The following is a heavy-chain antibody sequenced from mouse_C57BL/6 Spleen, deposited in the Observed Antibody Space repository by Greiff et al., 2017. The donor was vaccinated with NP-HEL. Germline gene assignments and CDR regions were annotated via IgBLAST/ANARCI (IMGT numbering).Heavy chain of an antibody. CDR1: GYSFTGYY. J-gene: IGHJ4*01. CDR3: ARRDYGGAMDY. V-gene: IGHV1-42*01. D-gene: IGHD1-1*01. Sequence: VQLKQSGPELVKPGASVKISCKASGYSFTGYYMNWVKQSPEKSLEWIGEINPSTGGTTYNQKFKAKATLTVDKSSSTAYMQLKSLTSEDSAVYYCARRDYGGAMDYWGQGTSVTVSS. CDR2: INPSTGGT.